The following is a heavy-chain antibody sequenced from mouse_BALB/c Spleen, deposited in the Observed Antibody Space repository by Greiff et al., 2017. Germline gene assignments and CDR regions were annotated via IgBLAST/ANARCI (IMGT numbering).Heavy chain of an antibody. CDR1: GYTFTSYV. Sequence: EVQLVESGPELVKPGASVKMSCKASGYTFTSYVMHWVKQKPGQGLEWIGYINPYNDGTKYNEKFKGKATLTSDKSSSTAYMELSSLTSEDSAVYYCARNGDGYHWYFDVWGAETTVTVSS. J-gene: IGHJ1*01. CDR2: INPYNDGT. V-gene: IGHV1-14*01. D-gene: IGHD2-3*01. CDR3: ARNGDGYHWYFDV.